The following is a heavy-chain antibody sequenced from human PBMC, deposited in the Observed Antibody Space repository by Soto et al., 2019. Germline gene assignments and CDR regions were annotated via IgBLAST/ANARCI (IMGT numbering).Heavy chain of an antibody. Sequence: GGSLRLSCVASGFTFNPYVMAWVRQAPGKGLEWVSAISGSGGSTHYADSVKGRFTISRDNSKNTLYLQMNSLRAEDTAVYYCAKDPGPYSGYDYFDYWGQGTLVTVSS. V-gene: IGHV3-23*01. CDR2: ISGSGGST. D-gene: IGHD5-12*01. CDR1: GFTFNPYV. CDR3: AKDPGPYSGYDYFDY. J-gene: IGHJ4*02.